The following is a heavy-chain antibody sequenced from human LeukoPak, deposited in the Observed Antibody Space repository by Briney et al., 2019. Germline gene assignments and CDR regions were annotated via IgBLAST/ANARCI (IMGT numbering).Heavy chain of an antibody. Sequence: ASVKVSCKASGYTFTSYYMHWVRQAPGQGLEWMAWINPNTGATKYAQTFQGRVTMTRDTSISTAYMDLSGLRSDDTAVYYCTRTGYTSGWGFDFWGQGTLVTVSS. V-gene: IGHV1-2*02. J-gene: IGHJ4*02. CDR1: GYTFTSYY. CDR2: INPNTGAT. CDR3: TRTGYTSGWGFDF. D-gene: IGHD6-19*01.